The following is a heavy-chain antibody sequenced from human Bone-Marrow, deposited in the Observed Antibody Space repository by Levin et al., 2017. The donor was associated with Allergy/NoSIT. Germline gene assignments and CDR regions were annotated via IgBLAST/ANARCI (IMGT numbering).Heavy chain of an antibody. J-gene: IGHJ5*02. CDR2: VYYSGSS. Sequence: SETLSLTCSVSGGSINYYYWSWIRQPPGKGLEWIGYVYYSGSSNYNPSLKSRVTISVDTSKNQFSVKLRSVTAADTAVYYCARTISISHPLQPGWFDPWGQGTLVTVSS. CDR3: ARTISISHPLQPGWFDP. V-gene: IGHV4-59*01. CDR1: GGSINYYY. D-gene: IGHD3-9*01.